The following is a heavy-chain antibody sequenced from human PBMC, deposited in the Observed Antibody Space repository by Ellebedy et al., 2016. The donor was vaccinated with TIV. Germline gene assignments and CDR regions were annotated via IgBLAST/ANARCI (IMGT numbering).Heavy chain of an antibody. J-gene: IGHJ6*02. D-gene: IGHD5-18*01. CDR2: IIPILDIT. CDR3: ARTHTAMLEYNYGMDV. Sequence: AASVKVSCKASGGTFSSYSINWVRQAPGQGLEWMGRIIPILDITNYAQKFQDRVTIIADKSTSTAFMELSSLRSEDTAVYYCARTHTAMLEYNYGMDVWGQGTTVTVSS. V-gene: IGHV1-69*02. CDR1: GGTFSSYS.